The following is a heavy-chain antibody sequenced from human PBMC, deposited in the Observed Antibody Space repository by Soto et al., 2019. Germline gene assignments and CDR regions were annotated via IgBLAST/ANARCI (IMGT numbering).Heavy chain of an antibody. CDR1: GASISGFY. J-gene: IGHJ4*02. V-gene: IGHV4-4*07. Sequence: SETLSLTCTVSGASISGFYWSWIRKSAGKGLEWIGRIYATGTTDYNPSLKSRVMMSVDTSKKQFSLKLRSVTAADTAVYYCARDHYGFDYWGQGTLVTVSS. D-gene: IGHD4-17*01. CDR3: ARDHYGFDY. CDR2: IYATGTT.